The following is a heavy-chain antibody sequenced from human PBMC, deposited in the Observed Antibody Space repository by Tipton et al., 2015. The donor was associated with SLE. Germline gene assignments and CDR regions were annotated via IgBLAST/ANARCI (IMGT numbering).Heavy chain of an antibody. CDR3: ARHGDGGAFDI. J-gene: IGHJ3*02. CDR1: GGSFSGYY. Sequence: LRLSCAVYGGSFSGYYWSWIRQPPGKGLEWIGEINHSGSTNYNPSLKSRVTISVDTSKNQFSLKLSSVTAADTAVYYCARHGDGGAFDIWGQGTMVTVSS. V-gene: IGHV4-34*01. D-gene: IGHD3-10*01. CDR2: INHSGST.